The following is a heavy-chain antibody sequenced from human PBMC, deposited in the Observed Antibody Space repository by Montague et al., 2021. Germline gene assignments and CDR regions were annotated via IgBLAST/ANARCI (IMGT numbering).Heavy chain of an antibody. V-gene: IGHV3-21*01. CDR1: GFTFRSYS. CDR2: ISSSSSYI. D-gene: IGHD3-10*01. J-gene: IGHJ4*02. Sequence: FLRLSCAASGFTFRSYSMNWVRQAPGKGLEWVSSISSSSSYIYYTDSVKGRFTISRDNAKNSLYLQMNSLRAEDAAVYYCARDYYGSGRGKDYFDYWGQGTLGTGSS. CDR3: ARDYYGSGRGKDYFDY.